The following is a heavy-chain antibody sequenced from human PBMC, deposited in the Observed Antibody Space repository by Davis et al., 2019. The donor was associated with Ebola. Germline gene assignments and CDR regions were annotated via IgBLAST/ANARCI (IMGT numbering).Heavy chain of an antibody. Sequence: PSETLSLTCAVYGGSFSGYYWSWIRQPPGKGLEWIGEINHSGSTNYNPSLKSRVTISVDTSKNQFSLQLNSVTPEDTAVYYCARGPHWASELWDYWGQGTLVTVSS. CDR3: ARGPHWASELWDY. CDR2: INHSGST. J-gene: IGHJ4*02. D-gene: IGHD7-27*01. V-gene: IGHV4-34*01. CDR1: GGSFSGYY.